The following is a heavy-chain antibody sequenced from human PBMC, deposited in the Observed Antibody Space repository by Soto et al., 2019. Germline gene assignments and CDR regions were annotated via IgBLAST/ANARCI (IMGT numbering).Heavy chain of an antibody. CDR2: ISWNSGSI. CDR1: GVHLYAYA. J-gene: IGHJ6*02. D-gene: IGHD1-26*01. V-gene: IGHV3-9*01. CDR3: AKAIIRGADGYYYGMDG. Sequence: GGSVILSCAASGVHLYAYAMHLDRPASGKGLEWVSGISWNSGSIGYADSVKGRFTISRDNAKNSLYLQMNSLRAEDTALYYCAKAIIRGADGYYYGMDGWGQGNTVTFSS.